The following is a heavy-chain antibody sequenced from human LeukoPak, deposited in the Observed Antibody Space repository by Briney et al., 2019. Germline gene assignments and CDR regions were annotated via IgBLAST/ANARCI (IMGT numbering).Heavy chain of an antibody. V-gene: IGHV3-43*02. CDR2: ISGDGGST. J-gene: IGHJ4*02. CDR1: EFTFDDYA. D-gene: IGHD3-3*01. CDR3: AKGRNYYDFWSGYDY. Sequence: PGGSLRLSCAASEFTFDDYAMHWVRQAPGKGLEWVSLISGDGGSTYYADSVKGRFTISRDNSKNSLYLQMNSLRTEDTALYYCAKGRNYYDFWSGYDYWGQGTLVTVSS.